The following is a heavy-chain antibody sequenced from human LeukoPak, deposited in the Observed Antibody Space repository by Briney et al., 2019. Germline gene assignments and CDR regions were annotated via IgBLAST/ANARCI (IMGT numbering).Heavy chain of an antibody. Sequence: SETLSLTCTVSGGSISSGGYYWSWIRQHPGKGLEWIGYIYYSGSTYYNPSLKSRVTISVDTSKNQFSLKLSSVTAADTAVYYCARESRRGITMVRGILLEAFDIWGQGTMVTASS. J-gene: IGHJ3*02. CDR2: IYYSGST. D-gene: IGHD3-10*01. CDR3: ARESRRGITMVRGILLEAFDI. V-gene: IGHV4-31*03. CDR1: GGSISSGGYY.